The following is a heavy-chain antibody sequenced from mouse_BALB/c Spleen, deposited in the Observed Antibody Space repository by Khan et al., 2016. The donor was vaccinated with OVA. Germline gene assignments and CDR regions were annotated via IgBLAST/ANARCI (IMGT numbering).Heavy chain of an antibody. Sequence: EVELVESGGGLVQPGGSRKLSCAASGFTFSSFGMHWVRQAPEKGLEWVAYISSGSATIYYADIVKGRFTISRDNPKNTLFLQMRSLRSEDTAIYYCARSLITTWYFDVWGAGTTVTVSS. D-gene: IGHD2-4*01. V-gene: IGHV5-17*02. J-gene: IGHJ1*01. CDR1: GFTFSSFG. CDR2: ISSGSATI. CDR3: ARSLITTWYFDV.